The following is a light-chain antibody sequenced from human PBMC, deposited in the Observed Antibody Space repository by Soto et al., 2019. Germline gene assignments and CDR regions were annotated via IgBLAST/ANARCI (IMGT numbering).Light chain of an antibody. Sequence: QSVLTQPPSASASLGASVTLTGTLSSGYSNYKVDWYQQRPGKGPRFVMRVGTGGIVGSKGDGIPDRFSVLGSGLNRYLTVKNIQEEDESDYHCGADHGSGSNFAVVFGGGTKLTVL. CDR3: GADHGSGSNFAVV. V-gene: IGLV9-49*01. CDR2: VGTGGIVG. CDR1: SGYSNYK. J-gene: IGLJ2*01.